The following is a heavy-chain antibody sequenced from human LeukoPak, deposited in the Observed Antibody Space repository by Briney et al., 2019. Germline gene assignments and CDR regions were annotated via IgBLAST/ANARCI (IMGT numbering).Heavy chain of an antibody. Sequence: PGRSLRLSCAASGLTFSSYGMHWVRQAPGKGLEWVAVISYDGSNKYYADSVKGRFTISRDNSKNTLYLQMNSLRAEDTAVYYCAKDWGAIVPAANNWFDPWGQGTLVTVSS. CDR3: AKDWGAIVPAANNWFDP. V-gene: IGHV3-30*18. D-gene: IGHD2-2*01. J-gene: IGHJ5*02. CDR1: GLTFSSYG. CDR2: ISYDGSNK.